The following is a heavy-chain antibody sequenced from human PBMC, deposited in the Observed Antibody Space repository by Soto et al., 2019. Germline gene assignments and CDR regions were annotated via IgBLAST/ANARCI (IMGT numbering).Heavy chain of an antibody. CDR1: GGSISSYY. CDR3: EAHPPLVVATTWDYFDY. D-gene: IGHD1-26*01. CDR2: IYTSGST. Sequence: QVQLQESGPGLVKPSETLSLTCTVSGGSISSYYWSWIRQPAGKGLEWIGRIYTSGSTNYNPSLKSRVTMSVDTSKNQFSLKLSSVTAADTAVYYCEAHPPLVVATTWDYFDYWGQGTLVTVSS. J-gene: IGHJ4*02. V-gene: IGHV4-4*07.